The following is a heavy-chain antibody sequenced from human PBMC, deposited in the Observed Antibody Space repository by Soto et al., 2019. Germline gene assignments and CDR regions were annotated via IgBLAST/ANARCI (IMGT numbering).Heavy chain of an antibody. J-gene: IGHJ4*02. CDR3: ARDLTGGPTYYDFWSGYSPVDY. Sequence: ASVKVSCKASGYNFTSYYMHWVRQAPGQGLEWMGIIDPSGGSTSYAQKFQGRVSMTRDTSTSTVYMDLSSLRSEDTAVYYCARDLTGGPTYYDFWSGYSPVDYRALRTPVTVSS. V-gene: IGHV1-46*03. CDR2: IDPSGGST. CDR1: GYNFTSYY. D-gene: IGHD3-3*01.